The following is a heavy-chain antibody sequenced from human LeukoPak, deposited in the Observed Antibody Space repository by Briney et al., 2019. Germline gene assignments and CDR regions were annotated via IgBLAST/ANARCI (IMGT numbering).Heavy chain of an antibody. CDR2: IYYSGST. CDR3: ARDRGWGYFSGFDY. CDR1: GGSISSYY. V-gene: IGHV4-59*01. J-gene: IGHJ4*02. Sequence: SETLSLTCTVSGGSISSYYWSWIWQPPGKGLEWIGYIYYSGSTNYNPSLKSRVTISVDTSKNQFSLKLTSVTAADTAVYYCARDRGWGYFSGFDYWGQGTLVTVSS. D-gene: IGHD3-22*01.